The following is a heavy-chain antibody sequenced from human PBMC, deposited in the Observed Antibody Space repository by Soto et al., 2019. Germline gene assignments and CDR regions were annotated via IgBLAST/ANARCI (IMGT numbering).Heavy chain of an antibody. CDR2: MNPNSGNT. CDR3: ARGYDSSGYYYYYGMDV. J-gene: IGHJ6*02. D-gene: IGHD3-22*01. V-gene: IGHV1-8*01. CDR1: GYTFTSYD. Sequence: QVQLVQSGAEVKKPGASVKVSCKASGYTFTSYDINWVRQATGQGLEWMGWMNPNSGNTGYAQKFKGRVTMTRNTSISTAYMELSSLRSEDTAVYYCARGYDSSGYYYYYGMDVWGQGTTVTVSS.